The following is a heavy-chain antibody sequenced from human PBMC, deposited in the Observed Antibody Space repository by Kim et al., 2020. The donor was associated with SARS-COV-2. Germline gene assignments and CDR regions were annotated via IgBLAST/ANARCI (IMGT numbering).Heavy chain of an antibody. D-gene: IGHD6-19*01. J-gene: IGHJ6*01. V-gene: IGHV3-30*04. CDR3: ARDIAPYISGWIYYYYG. CDR1: GFTFSSYG. Sequence: GGSLRLSCAASGFTFSSYGMHWVRQAPGKGLEWVAVISYDGSNKNYVDSVKGRFTISRDNSKNTLYLQMNSLRAEDTAVYYCARDIAPYISGWIYYYYG. CDR2: ISYDGSNK.